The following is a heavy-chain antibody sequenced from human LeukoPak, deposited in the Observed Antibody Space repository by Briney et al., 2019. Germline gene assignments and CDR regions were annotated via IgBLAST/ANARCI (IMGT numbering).Heavy chain of an antibody. V-gene: IGHV4-4*07. J-gene: IGHJ4*02. CDR3: ARQVEDYYDSSGYFDY. D-gene: IGHD3-22*01. Sequence: PSETLSLTCTVSGGSISSYYWSWIRQPAGKGLEWIGRIYTSGSTNYNPSLKSRVTISVDTSKNQFSLKLSSVTAADTAVYYCARQVEDYYDSSGYFDYWGQGTLVTVSS. CDR2: IYTSGST. CDR1: GGSISSYY.